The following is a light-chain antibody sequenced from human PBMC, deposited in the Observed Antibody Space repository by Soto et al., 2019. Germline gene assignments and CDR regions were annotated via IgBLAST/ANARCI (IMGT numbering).Light chain of an antibody. V-gene: IGKV3-15*01. CDR1: QSVRSSY. CDR3: QQYSSWPLT. J-gene: IGKJ4*01. CDR2: GAS. Sequence: EMVMTQSPATLSVSPGERATLSCRASQSVRSSYLSWYQQKPGPAPRLLLYGASTRATGIPARFSGTGSGTEFTLTISSLQSEDFAVYYCQQYSSWPLTFGGGTKVEIK.